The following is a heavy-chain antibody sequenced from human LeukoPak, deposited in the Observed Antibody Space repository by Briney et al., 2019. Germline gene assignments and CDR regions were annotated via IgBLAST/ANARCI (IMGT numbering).Heavy chain of an antibody. J-gene: IGHJ3*02. Sequence: ASVKVSCKASGYTFTGYYMQWVRQAPGQGLEWMGRISPNNGGTNYAQNFQGRVTMTRDTSITTVYMELSRLTYDDTAVYYCARVGDGLNDAFDIWGQGTMVTVSS. CDR2: ISPNNGGT. CDR3: ARVGDGLNDAFDI. V-gene: IGHV1-2*06. D-gene: IGHD5-24*01. CDR1: GYTFTGYY.